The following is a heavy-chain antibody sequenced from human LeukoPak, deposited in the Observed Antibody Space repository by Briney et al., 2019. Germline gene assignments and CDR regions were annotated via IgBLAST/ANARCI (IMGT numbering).Heavy chain of an antibody. CDR1: GFTFSSYA. CDR3: AKVLQRFLEGLLFDY. D-gene: IGHD3-3*01. Sequence: GGSLRLSCAASGFTFSSYAMSWVRQAPGKGLEWVSAISGSGGSTYYADSVKGRFTISRDNSKNTLYLQMNSLRAEDTAVYYCAKVLQRFLEGLLFDYWGQGTLVTVSS. CDR2: ISGSGGST. J-gene: IGHJ4*02. V-gene: IGHV3-23*01.